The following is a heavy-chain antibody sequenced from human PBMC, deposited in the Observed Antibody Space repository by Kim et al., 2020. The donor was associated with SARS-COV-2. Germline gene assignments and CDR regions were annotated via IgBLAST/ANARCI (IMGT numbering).Heavy chain of an antibody. J-gene: IGHJ6*02. CDR2: IYYSGTT. CDR3: ARLAYCSSTSCLDV. D-gene: IGHD2-2*01. V-gene: IGHV4-31*03. CDR1: GGSISSGGYY. Sequence: SETLSLTCTVSGGSISSGGYYWNWIRQHPGKGLEWIGYIYYSGTTYYNPSLKSRVTISVDTSKNQFSLKLSSVTAADTAVYYCARLAYCSSTSCLDVWGQGTTVTVSS.